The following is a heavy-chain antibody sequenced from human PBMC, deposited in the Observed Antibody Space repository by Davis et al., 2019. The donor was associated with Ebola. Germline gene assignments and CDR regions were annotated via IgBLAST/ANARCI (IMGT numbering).Heavy chain of an antibody. J-gene: IGHJ5*02. Sequence: MPSETLSLTCAVSGGSISSGGYSWSWIRQPPGKGLEWIGYIYHSGSTYYNPSLKSRVTISVDRSKNQFSLKLSSVTAADTAVYYCARGHWNLGVGWFDPWGQGTLVTVSS. CDR1: GGSISSGGYS. D-gene: IGHD1-7*01. V-gene: IGHV4-30-2*01. CDR3: ARGHWNLGVGWFDP. CDR2: IYHSGST.